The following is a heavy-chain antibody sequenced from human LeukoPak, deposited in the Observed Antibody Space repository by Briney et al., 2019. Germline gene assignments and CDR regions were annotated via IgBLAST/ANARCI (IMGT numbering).Heavy chain of an antibody. J-gene: IGHJ4*02. CDR3: ARDRGVFGVVPKDY. V-gene: IGHV3-48*04. D-gene: IGHD3-3*01. Sequence: GGSLRLSCAASGFIFSSYSMNWVRQAPGKGLEWISKINSGSSTIYYTDSVKGRFTISRDNAKNSLYLQMNSLRAEDTAVYYCARDRGVFGVVPKDYWGQGTLVTVSS. CDR2: INSGSSTI. CDR1: GFIFSSYS.